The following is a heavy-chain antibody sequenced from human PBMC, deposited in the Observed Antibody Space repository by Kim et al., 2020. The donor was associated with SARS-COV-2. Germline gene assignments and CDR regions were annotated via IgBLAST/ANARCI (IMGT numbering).Heavy chain of an antibody. V-gene: IGHV4-34*01. J-gene: IGHJ6*02. Sequence: SETLSLTCAVYGGSFSGYYWSWIRQPPGKGLEWIGEINHSGSTNYNPSLKSRVTISVDTSKNQFSLKLSSVTAADTAVYYCARSGGNSYYYYGMDVWGQGTTVTVSS. CDR3: ARSGGNSYYYYGMDV. CDR1: GGSFSGYY. D-gene: IGHD2-21*02. CDR2: INHSGST.